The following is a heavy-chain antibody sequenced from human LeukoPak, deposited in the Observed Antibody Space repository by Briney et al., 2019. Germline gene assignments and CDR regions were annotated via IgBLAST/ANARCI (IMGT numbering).Heavy chain of an antibody. CDR3: ARVQSITITHLPNYYYMDV. V-gene: IGHV3-21*04. CDR2: ISSGSTYI. Sequence: GGSLRLSCAASGFTFSSYSMHWVRKAPGKGVEWVSAISSGSTYIYYADSVKGRFTISRDNAKNSLSLQMNSLRADDTAVYYCARVQSITITHLPNYYYMDVWGKGTTVTISS. D-gene: IGHD3-10*01. J-gene: IGHJ6*03. CDR1: GFTFSSYS.